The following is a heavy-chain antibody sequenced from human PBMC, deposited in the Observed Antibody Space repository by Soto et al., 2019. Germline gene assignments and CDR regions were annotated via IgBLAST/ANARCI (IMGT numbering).Heavy chain of an antibody. CDR2: ISESSSYI. V-gene: IGHV3-21*01. CDR1: GFTFDAYA. J-gene: IGHJ6*02. CDR3: ATPGADFDNYYGMDV. Sequence: GGSLRLSCAASGFTFDAYAMHWVRQAPGKGLEWVSSISESSSYIWYGDSVKGRFTISRDNAKNSLFLQMNSLRVEDTAVYYCATPGADFDNYYGMDVWGQGTTVTVS.